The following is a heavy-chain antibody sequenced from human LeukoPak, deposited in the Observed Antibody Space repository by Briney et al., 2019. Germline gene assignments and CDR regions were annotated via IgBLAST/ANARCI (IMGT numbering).Heavy chain of an antibody. CDR1: GGSISSSSYY. CDR3: ARGGSYQNYYYYYMDV. J-gene: IGHJ6*03. CDR2: IYYSGST. Sequence: SETLSLTCTVSGGSISSSSYYWGWIRQPPGKGLEWIGSIYYSGSTHYNPSLKSRVTISVDTSKNQFSLKLSSVTAADTAVYYCARGGSYQNYYYYYMDVWGKGTTVTVSS. V-gene: IGHV4-39*07. D-gene: IGHD1-26*01.